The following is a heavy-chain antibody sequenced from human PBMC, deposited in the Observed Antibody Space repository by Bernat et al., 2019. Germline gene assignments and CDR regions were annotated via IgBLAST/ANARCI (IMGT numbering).Heavy chain of an antibody. CDR3: ARHRAGVGYYFDY. J-gene: IGHJ4*02. CDR2: IYYSGRT. Sequence: QLQLQESGPGLVKPSETLSLTCTVSGGSISSSSYYWGWIRQPPGKGLEWIGSIYYSGRTYYNPSLKSRVTISVDTSKNQFSLKLSSVTAADTAVYYCARHRAGVGYYFDYWGQGTLVTVSS. V-gene: IGHV4-39*01. CDR1: GGSISSSSYY. D-gene: IGHD1-26*01.